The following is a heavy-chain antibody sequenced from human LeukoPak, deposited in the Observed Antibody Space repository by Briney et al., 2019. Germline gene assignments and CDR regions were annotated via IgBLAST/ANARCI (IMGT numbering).Heavy chain of an antibody. CDR1: GYSFTSYW. CDR3: ARQGAYCSSTSCYVGYFDY. CDR2: IYPGDSDT. V-gene: IGHV5-51*01. J-gene: IGHJ4*02. Sequence: GESLKISCKGSGYSFTSYWIGWVRQMTGKGLEWMGIIYPGDSDTRYSPSFQGQVTISADKSISTAYLQWSSLKASDTAMYYCARQGAYCSSTSCYVGYFDYWGQGTLVTVSS. D-gene: IGHD2-2*01.